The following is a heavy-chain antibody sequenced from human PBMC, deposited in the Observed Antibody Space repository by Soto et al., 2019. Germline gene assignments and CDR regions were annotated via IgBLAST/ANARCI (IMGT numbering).Heavy chain of an antibody. Sequence: GASVKVSCKASGYTFTDYFIHWVRQAPGQGLEWIGWINPYSGGADLSQKFQGWVTMTRDTSISTAYMELSRLRSDDTAVYYCARVTSYYYGMDVWGQGTTVTVSS. CDR2: INPYSGGA. J-gene: IGHJ6*02. CDR1: GYTFTDYF. V-gene: IGHV1-2*04. CDR3: ARVTSYYYGMDV.